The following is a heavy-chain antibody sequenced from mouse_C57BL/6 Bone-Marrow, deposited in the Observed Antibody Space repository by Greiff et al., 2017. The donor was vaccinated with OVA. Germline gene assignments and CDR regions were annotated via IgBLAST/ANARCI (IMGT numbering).Heavy chain of an antibody. CDR1: GFTFSSYA. Sequence: EVHLVESGEGLVKPGGSLKLSCAASGFTFSSYAMSWVRQTPEKRLEWVAYISSGGDYIYYADTVKGRFTISRDNARNTLYLQMSSLKSEDTAMYYCTFYYSNYDWYFDVWGTGTTVTVSS. V-gene: IGHV5-9-1*02. D-gene: IGHD2-5*01. CDR3: TFYYSNYDWYFDV. CDR2: ISSGGDYI. J-gene: IGHJ1*03.